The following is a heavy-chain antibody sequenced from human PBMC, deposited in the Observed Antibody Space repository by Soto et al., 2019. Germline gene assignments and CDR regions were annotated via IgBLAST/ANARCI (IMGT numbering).Heavy chain of an antibody. V-gene: IGHV3-13*04. D-gene: IGHD3-9*01. CDR2: IGTAGDT. CDR3: ARGTYDILTGYFDY. J-gene: IGHJ4*02. CDR1: GFTFSSYD. Sequence: GGSLRLSCAASGFTFSSYDMHWVRQATGKGLEWVSAIGTAGDTYYPGSVKGRFTISRENAKNSLYLQMNSLRAGDTAVYYCARGTYDILTGYFDYWGQGTLVTVSS.